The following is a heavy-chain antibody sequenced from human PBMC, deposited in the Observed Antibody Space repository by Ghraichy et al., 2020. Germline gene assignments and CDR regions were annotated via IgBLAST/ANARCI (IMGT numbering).Heavy chain of an antibody. D-gene: IGHD6-13*01. V-gene: IGHV3-21*01. Sequence: GGSLRLSCAASGFTFSSYSMNWVRQAPGKGLEWVSSISSSSSYIYYADSVKGRFTISRDNAKNSLYLQMNRLRAEYTAVYYCARVGYSSSSLFGWYFDLWGRGTLVTVSS. CDR3: ARVGYSSSSLFGWYFDL. CDR2: ISSSSSYI. CDR1: GFTFSSYS. J-gene: IGHJ2*01.